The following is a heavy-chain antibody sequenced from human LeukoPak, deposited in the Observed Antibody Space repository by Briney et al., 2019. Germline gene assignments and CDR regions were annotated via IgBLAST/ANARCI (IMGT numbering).Heavy chain of an antibody. CDR3: AKDVPFTGGGDIVY. CDR1: GLTFSEAW. CDR2: IKSKIHGGTS. Sequence: PGGSLRLSCAASGLTFSEAWMTWVRQAPEKGLEWVGHIKSKIHGGTSDYAAPVKGRFTISRDDSKNTLYLQVDSLKTEDTAVYYCAKDVPFTGGGDIVYWGQGTPVTVSS. V-gene: IGHV3-15*01. J-gene: IGHJ4*02. D-gene: IGHD3-16*02.